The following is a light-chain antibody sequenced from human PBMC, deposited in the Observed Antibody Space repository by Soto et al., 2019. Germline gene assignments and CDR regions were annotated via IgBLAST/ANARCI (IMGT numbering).Light chain of an antibody. Sequence: DIQMTQSPSALSASVGGRVIITCRASQSISSWLAWYQQKPGKAPKLLIYKASSLESGVPSRFSGSGSGTEFTLTISSLQPDDFATYYCQQYNSYSRTFGQGTKVDIK. J-gene: IGKJ1*01. V-gene: IGKV1-5*03. CDR1: QSISSW. CDR3: QQYNSYSRT. CDR2: KAS.